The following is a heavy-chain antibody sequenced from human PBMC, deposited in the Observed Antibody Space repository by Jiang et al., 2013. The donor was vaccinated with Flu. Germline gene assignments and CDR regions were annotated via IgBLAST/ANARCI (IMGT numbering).Heavy chain of an antibody. CDR1: GYSFTGYY. D-gene: IGHD3-22*01. Sequence: SGAEVKKPGASLKVSCKASGYSFTGYYIHWVREAPGQGLEWMGRINTKTGAADHSQRFQGRVTMTRDTSSDTAYMELSSLRFDDTAVYYCARGKRILVTVVAVHDASDIWGQGTMVTVSS. CDR3: ARGKRILVTVVAVHDASDI. J-gene: IGHJ3*02. CDR2: INTKTGAA. V-gene: IGHV1-2*06.